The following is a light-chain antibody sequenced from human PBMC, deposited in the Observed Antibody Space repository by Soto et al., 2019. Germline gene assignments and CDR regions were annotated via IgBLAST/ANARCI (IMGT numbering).Light chain of an antibody. CDR3: LLSYSGAYYV. J-gene: IGLJ1*01. CDR2: DTS. V-gene: IGLV7-46*01. Sequence: QAVVTQEASLSVSPGGTVTLTCGSSTGAVTSGHYPYWFQQKPGQAPRTLIYDTSNKHSWTPARFSGSLLGGKAALTLSGAQPEDEAESYCLLSYSGAYYVFGTGTKVTVL. CDR1: TGAVTSGHY.